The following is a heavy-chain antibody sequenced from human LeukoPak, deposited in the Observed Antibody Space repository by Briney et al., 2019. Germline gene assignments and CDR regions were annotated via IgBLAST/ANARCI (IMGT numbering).Heavy chain of an antibody. Sequence: SETLSLTCTVSGGSISSSSYYWGWIRQPPGKGLEWIGTTYYSGSTYYNPSLKSRVTISVDTSKNQFSLKLSSVTAADTAVYYCARDGGDYDFRRTFHFDYWGQGTLVTVSS. CDR1: GGSISSSSYY. J-gene: IGHJ4*02. D-gene: IGHD2-21*02. V-gene: IGHV4-39*07. CDR2: TYYSGST. CDR3: ARDGGDYDFRRTFHFDY.